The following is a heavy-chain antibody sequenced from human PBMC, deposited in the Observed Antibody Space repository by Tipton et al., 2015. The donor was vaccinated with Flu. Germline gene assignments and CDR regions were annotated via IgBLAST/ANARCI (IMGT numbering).Heavy chain of an antibody. CDR3: AKVIPEKVAGLDY. V-gene: IGHV3-30*02. J-gene: IGHJ4*02. CDR1: GFTFSTYG. Sequence: SLRLSCAASGFTFSTYGMHWVRQAPGKGLEWVTFIRYDGSNKYYADSVKGRFTISRDNSRSTLYLRMNSLRADDTAMYYCAKVIPEKVAGLDYWGQGTLVTVSS. D-gene: IGHD6-19*01. CDR2: IRYDGSNK.